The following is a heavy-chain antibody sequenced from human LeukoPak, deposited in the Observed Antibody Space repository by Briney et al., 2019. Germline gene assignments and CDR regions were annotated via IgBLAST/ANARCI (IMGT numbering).Heavy chain of an antibody. Sequence: GGSLRLSCAASGFTFSSYGMHWVRQAPGKGLEWVALIRFDGSNEYYAESVKGRFTIFRDNSRNTLYLQMNSLREEDTAVHYCARDSSGYYYFDYWGQGTLVTVSS. CDR1: GFTFSSYG. CDR2: IRFDGSNE. D-gene: IGHD3-22*01. J-gene: IGHJ4*02. V-gene: IGHV3-30*02. CDR3: ARDSSGYYYFDY.